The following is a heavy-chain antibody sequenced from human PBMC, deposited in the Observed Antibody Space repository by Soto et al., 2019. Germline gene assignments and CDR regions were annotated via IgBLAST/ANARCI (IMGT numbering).Heavy chain of an antibody. V-gene: IGHV3-33*01. Sequence: QVQLVESGGGVVQPGGSLRLSCAASGFTFYNYGMHWVRQAPGKGLEWVAGIWHDASNKYYAGSVKGRFTISRDNSKNMLYLQMHSLRADDTAAYYCAREAVYQETIGQQLPDCWGQGIMVTVSS. CDR1: GFTFYNYG. D-gene: IGHD6-13*01. J-gene: IGHJ4*02. CDR2: IWHDASNK. CDR3: AREAVYQETIGQQLPDC.